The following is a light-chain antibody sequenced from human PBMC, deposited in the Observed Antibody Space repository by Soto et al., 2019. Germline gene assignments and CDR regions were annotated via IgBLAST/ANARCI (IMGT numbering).Light chain of an antibody. J-gene: IGLJ2*01. CDR1: SSNIGNNY. CDR3: GTWDSSLSAVV. V-gene: IGLV1-51*02. CDR2: END. Sequence: QSMLTQPPSVSAAPGQKVTISCSGSSSNIGNNYVSWYQQLPETAPKLLIFENDRRFSGIPDRFSGSKSGTSATLGITGLQTGDEADYYCGTWDSSLSAVVFGGGTQLTVL.